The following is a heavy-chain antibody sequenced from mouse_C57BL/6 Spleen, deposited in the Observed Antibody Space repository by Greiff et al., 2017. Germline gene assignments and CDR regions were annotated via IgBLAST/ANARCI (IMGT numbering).Heavy chain of an antibody. V-gene: IGHV2-5*01. J-gene: IGHJ1*03. CDR3: AKYYYGSSHWYFDV. CDR2: IWRGGST. CDR1: GFSLTSYG. D-gene: IGHD1-1*01. Sequence: QVQLKESGPGLVQPSQSLSITCTVSGFSLTSYGVHWVRQSPGKGLEWLGVIWRGGSTDYNAAFMSRLSITKDNSKSQVFFKMNSLQADDTAIYYGAKYYYGSSHWYFDVWGTGTTVTVSS.